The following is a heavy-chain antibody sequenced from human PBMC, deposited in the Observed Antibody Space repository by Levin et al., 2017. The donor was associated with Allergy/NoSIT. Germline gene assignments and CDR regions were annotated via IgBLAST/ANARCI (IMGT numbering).Heavy chain of an antibody. CDR2: VSYDGSNK. CDR3: ADSADSGYDPRGAFDI. D-gene: IGHD5-12*01. J-gene: IGHJ3*02. CDR1: GFTFSTYA. V-gene: IGHV3-30-3*01. Sequence: QLGESLKISCAASGFTFSTYAMHWVRQAPGKGLEWVAVVSYDGSNKYYAGSVKGRFTISRDNSKNTLYLQMNSLRAEDTAVYYCADSADSGYDPRGAFDIWGQGTTVTVSS.